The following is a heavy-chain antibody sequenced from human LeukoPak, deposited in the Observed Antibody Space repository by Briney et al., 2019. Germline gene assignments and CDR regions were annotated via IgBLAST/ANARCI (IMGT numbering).Heavy chain of an antibody. CDR1: GYSISSGYY. CDR2: IYHSGST. CDR3: ARAYDSSGYYYGWGYYFDY. J-gene: IGHJ4*02. V-gene: IGHV4-38-2*02. Sequence: SETLSLTCTVSGYSISSGYYWGWIRQPPGKGLEWIGSIYHSGSTYYNPSLKSRVTISVDTSKNQFSLKLSSVTAADTAVYYCARAYDSSGYYYGWGYYFDYWGQGTLVTVSS. D-gene: IGHD3-22*01.